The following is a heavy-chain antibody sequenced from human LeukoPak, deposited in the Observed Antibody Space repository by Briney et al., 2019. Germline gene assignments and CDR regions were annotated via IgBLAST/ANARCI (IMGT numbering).Heavy chain of an antibody. V-gene: IGHV3-74*01. J-gene: IGHJ4*02. CDR1: GFTFSSYW. D-gene: IGHD6-19*01. CDR3: ARVKQWLVHYYFDY. CDR2: INSDGSST. Sequence: GGSLRLSCAASGFTFSSYWMHWVRHAPGKGLVRVSRINSDGSSTSYADSVKGRFTISRDNAKNTLYLQMNSLRAEDTAVYYCARVKQWLVHYYFDYWGQGTLVTVSS.